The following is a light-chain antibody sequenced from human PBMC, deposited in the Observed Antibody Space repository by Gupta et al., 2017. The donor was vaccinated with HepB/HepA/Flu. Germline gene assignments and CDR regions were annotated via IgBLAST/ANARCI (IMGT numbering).Light chain of an antibody. CDR2: RVS. CDR3: GQGKHWPPC. V-gene: IGKV2-30*01. Sequence: DAVLTQSPLSLPVTLGQSASISCRSSQNLLFSDGNTFLHWYQQRPGQSPRRLIYRVSNRDSGVPDRFSPSGSGTDFTLKISRVEAEDIGVYYCGQGKHWPPCFRGETKAKIK. J-gene: IGKJ4*01. CDR1: QNLLFSDGNTF.